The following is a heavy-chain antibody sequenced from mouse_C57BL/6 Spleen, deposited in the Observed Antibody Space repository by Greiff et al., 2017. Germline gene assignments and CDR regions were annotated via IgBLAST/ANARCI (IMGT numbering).Heavy chain of an antibody. CDR2: ISYSGST. CDR1: GYSITSGYD. D-gene: IGHD2-3*01. V-gene: IGHV3-1*01. Sequence: EVKLVESGPGMVQPSQSLSLTCTVTGYSITSGYDWHLIRHFPGNKLEWMGYISYSGSTNYNPSLKSRISITHDTSKNHFFLKLNSVTTEDTATYYCARSGDGYYVRAMDYWGQGTSVTVSS. CDR3: ARSGDGYYVRAMDY. J-gene: IGHJ4*01.